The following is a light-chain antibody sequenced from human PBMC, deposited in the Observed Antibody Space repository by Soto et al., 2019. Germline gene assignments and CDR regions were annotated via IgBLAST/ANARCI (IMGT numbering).Light chain of an antibody. J-gene: IGKJ1*01. Sequence: DIQTTQSPSSLSASVGDRVTITCRASRSVSNYLNWYQQKPGKAPKLLIYAASSLQSGVPSRFSGSGSGTDFTLTIRSLQPEDFATYYCQQSHSIPLTFGQGTKVDIK. CDR1: RSVSNY. CDR2: AAS. V-gene: IGKV1-39*01. CDR3: QQSHSIPLT.